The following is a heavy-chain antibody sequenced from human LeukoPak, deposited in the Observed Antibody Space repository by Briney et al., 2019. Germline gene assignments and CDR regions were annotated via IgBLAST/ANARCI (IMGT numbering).Heavy chain of an antibody. V-gene: IGHV3-7*01. Sequence: GGSLRLSCAASGFTFSNYWMSWVRQAPGKGLEWVANIKQDGSQKYYVDSVKGRFTISRDNAKSSLYLQMNSLRAEDTAVYYCARHLSGVTGYTYGRGIDYWGQGTLVTVSS. J-gene: IGHJ4*02. CDR3: ARHLSGVTGYTYGRGIDY. D-gene: IGHD5-18*01. CDR2: IKQDGSQK. CDR1: GFTFSNYW.